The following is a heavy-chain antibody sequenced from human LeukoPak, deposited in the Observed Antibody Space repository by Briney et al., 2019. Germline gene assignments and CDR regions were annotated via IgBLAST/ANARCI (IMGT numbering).Heavy chain of an antibody. J-gene: IGHJ3*02. CDR3: ARSDYSYDSSGYYSGAAFDI. CDR2: IYYSGST. V-gene: IGHV4-59*08. CDR1: GGSISSYY. D-gene: IGHD3-22*01. Sequence: SETLSLTCTVSGGSISSYYWSWIRQPPGKGLEWIGYIYYSGSTNYNPSLKSRVTISVDTSKNQFSLKLSSVTAADTAVYYCARSDYSYDSSGYYSGAAFDIWGQGTMVTVSS.